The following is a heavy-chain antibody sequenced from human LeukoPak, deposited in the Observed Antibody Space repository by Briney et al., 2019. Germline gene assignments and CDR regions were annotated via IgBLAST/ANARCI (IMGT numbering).Heavy chain of an antibody. Sequence: PAGSLRLSCAASGFTFSDYYMSWIRQAPGKGLEWVSYISSSSSYTNYADSVKGRFTISRDNAKNSLYLQMNSLRAEDTAVYYCARGPLAYSSCWEFDYWGQGTLVTVSS. CDR3: ARGPLAYSSCWEFDY. J-gene: IGHJ4*02. CDR1: GFTFSDYY. CDR2: ISSSSSYT. V-gene: IGHV3-11*05. D-gene: IGHD6-19*01.